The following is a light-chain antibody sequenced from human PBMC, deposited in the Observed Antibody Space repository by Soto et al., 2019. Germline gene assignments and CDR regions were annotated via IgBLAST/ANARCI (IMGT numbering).Light chain of an antibody. Sequence: EIVLTQSPATLSLSPGDRATLSCRASQSIGTYLAWNQQKPGQAPSLLIYDASNSATGIPARCSGSGSGTAFTLTISSLEPEDFAVYFCQHRSNSPPTWTFGQGIKVEIK. CDR3: QHRSNSPPTWT. CDR2: DAS. V-gene: IGKV3-11*01. J-gene: IGKJ1*01. CDR1: QSIGTY.